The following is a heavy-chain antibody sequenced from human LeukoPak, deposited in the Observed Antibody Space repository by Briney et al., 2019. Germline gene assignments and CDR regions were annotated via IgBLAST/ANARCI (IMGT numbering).Heavy chain of an antibody. CDR2: ISSSGGST. CDR1: GFTFSSYA. Sequence: PGGSLRLSCVASGFTFSSYAMTWVRQAPGKGLEWLSAISSSGGSTYYAASVKGRLTISRDNSKNTLFLQMDNLRVEDTAVYYCAKDPRDGYTYYYYYYMDVWGTGTTVTVSS. CDR3: AKDPRDGYTYYYYYYMDV. D-gene: IGHD5-24*01. J-gene: IGHJ6*03. V-gene: IGHV3-23*01.